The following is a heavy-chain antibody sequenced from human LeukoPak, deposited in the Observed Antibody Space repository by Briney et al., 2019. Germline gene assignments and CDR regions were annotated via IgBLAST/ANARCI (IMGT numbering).Heavy chain of an antibody. D-gene: IGHD3-22*01. V-gene: IGHV3-23*01. CDR1: GFPFSSYA. J-gene: IGHJ4*02. CDR3: AKVSLYYYDRSSYLDY. CDR2: ISGSGGST. Sequence: GGSLGLPCAASGFPFSSYAMNWVRQAPGKGLEWVSVISGSGGSTYYTDSVKGRFTISRDNSKNTLYLQMNSLRAEDTAVYYCAKVSLYYYDRSSYLDYWGQGTLVTVSS.